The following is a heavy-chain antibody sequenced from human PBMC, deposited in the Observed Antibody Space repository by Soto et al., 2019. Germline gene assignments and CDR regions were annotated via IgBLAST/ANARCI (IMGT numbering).Heavy chain of an antibody. Sequence: PSETLSLTCTVSGGSVSSGSYYWSWIRQPPGKGLEWIGYIYYSGSTNYNPSLKSRVTISVDTSKNQFSLKLSSVTAADTAVYYCARDVVATVVTPFTYYGMDVWGQGTTVTVSS. CDR2: IYYSGST. CDR1: GGSVSSGSYY. CDR3: ARDVVATVVTPFTYYGMDV. V-gene: IGHV4-61*01. J-gene: IGHJ6*02. D-gene: IGHD5-12*01.